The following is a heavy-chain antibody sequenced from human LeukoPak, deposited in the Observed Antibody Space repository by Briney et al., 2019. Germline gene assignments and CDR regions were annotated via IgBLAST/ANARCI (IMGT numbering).Heavy chain of an antibody. V-gene: IGHV3-49*04. J-gene: IGHJ3*01. D-gene: IGHD3-10*01. Sequence: GGSLRLSCTVSGFTFADYAMSWVRHAPGKGPEWVGFIRTQPYGGSTQYAASVKGRFTISRDDSKSIAYLQMNALKTEDTAIYYCSKGVSPHAPFDAFDVWGLGTLVTVSS. CDR3: SKGVSPHAPFDAFDV. CDR2: IRTQPYGGST. CDR1: GFTFADYA.